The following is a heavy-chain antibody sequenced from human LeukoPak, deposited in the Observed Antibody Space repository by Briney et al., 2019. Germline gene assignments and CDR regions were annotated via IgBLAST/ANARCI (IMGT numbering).Heavy chain of an antibody. J-gene: IGHJ5*01. Sequence: GGSLRLSCAASGVTFSSHSMHWVRQAPGMGLGWVSVISRDGTSTNYADAVKGRFTISRDNAKNTLYLQMNSLRVEDTAVYSCARGWYGPDSCGQGTLVTVCS. CDR3: ARGWYGPDS. CDR1: GVTFSSHS. V-gene: IGHV3-74*01. CDR2: ISRDGTST. D-gene: IGHD2-15*01.